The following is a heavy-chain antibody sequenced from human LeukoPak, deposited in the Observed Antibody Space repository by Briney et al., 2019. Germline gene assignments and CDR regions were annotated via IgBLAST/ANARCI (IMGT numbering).Heavy chain of an antibody. CDR3: AGAGFLEWLPDDY. CDR1: GFTFSSYA. D-gene: IGHD3-3*01. Sequence: PGGSLRLSCAASGFTFSSYAMHWVRQVPGKGLEWVAVISYDGSNKYYADSVKGRFTISRDNSKNTLYLQMNSLRAEDTAVYYCAGAGFLEWLPDDYWGQGTLVTVSS. CDR2: ISYDGSNK. J-gene: IGHJ4*02. V-gene: IGHV3-30-3*01.